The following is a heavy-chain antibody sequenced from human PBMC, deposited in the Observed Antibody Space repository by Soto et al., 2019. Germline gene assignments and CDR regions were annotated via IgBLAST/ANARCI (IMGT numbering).Heavy chain of an antibody. V-gene: IGHV3-23*01. D-gene: IGHD5-12*01. J-gene: IGHJ4*02. CDR3: ANYPDIVAVDYYFDY. CDR2: ISGSGGST. CDR1: GFTFSSYA. Sequence: PGGSLRLSCAASGFTFSSYAMSWVRQAPGKGLEWVSAISGSGGSTYYADSVKGRFTISRDNSKNTLYPQMNSLRAEDTAVYYCANYPDIVAVDYYFDYWGQGTLVTVSS.